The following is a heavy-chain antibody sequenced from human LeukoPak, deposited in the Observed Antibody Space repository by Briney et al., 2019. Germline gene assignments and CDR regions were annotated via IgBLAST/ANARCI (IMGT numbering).Heavy chain of an antibody. D-gene: IGHD1-26*01. CDR1: GFTFGNSW. Sequence: GGSLRLSCAASGFTFGNSWMTWVRQAPGKGLEWVASIKQDGSETYYVDSVKGRFTISRDNAKNSLYLQMNSLRAEDTAVYYCARDKIVGATNFDYWGQGTLVTVSS. V-gene: IGHV3-7*01. J-gene: IGHJ4*02. CDR2: IKQDGSET. CDR3: ARDKIVGATNFDY.